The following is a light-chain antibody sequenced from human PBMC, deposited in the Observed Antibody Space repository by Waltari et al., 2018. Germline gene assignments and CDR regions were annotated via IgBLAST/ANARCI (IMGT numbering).Light chain of an antibody. J-gene: IGKJ1*01. CDR1: QSLNSA. V-gene: IGKV3D-15*01. CDR2: STS. CDR3: QQYNYWPWT. Sequence: EIVMTQSPATLSMSPGESATLSCRASQSLNSAFAWYQQKPGQAPRLLIYSTSTRATGTPARFSGSGSGTEFTRTISSLQSEDFAIYYCQQYNYWPWTFGQGTRVEIK.